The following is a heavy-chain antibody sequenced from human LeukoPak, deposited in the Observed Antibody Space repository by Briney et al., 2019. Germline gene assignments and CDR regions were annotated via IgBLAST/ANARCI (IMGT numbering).Heavy chain of an antibody. Sequence: GASVKVSCKASGYTFTGYYMHWVRQAPGHGLAWLQWNNPNSGGTNYAQKFQGRVTMTRDTSISPAYMELSRLRSDDTAVYYCARSDCSSTNCYDSDWFDPWGQGTLVTVSS. CDR1: GYTFTGYY. V-gene: IGHV1-2*02. D-gene: IGHD2-2*01. CDR2: NNPNSGGT. CDR3: ARSDCSSTNCYDSDWFDP. J-gene: IGHJ5*02.